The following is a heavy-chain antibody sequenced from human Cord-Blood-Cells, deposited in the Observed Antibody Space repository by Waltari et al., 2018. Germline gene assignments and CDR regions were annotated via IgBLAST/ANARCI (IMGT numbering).Heavy chain of an antibody. V-gene: IGHV4-38-2*01. D-gene: IGHD5-12*01. CDR3: ATLTQGLRLRAYYFDY. CDR2: IYHSGST. CDR1: GYSISSGYY. J-gene: IGHJ4*02. Sequence: QVQLQESGPGLVKPSETLSLTCAVSGYSISSGYYWGWIRQPPGKGLEWIGSIYHSGSTYYNPSLKSRVTISVDTSKNQFSLKLSSVTAADTAVHYCATLTQGLRLRAYYFDYWGQGTLVTVSS.